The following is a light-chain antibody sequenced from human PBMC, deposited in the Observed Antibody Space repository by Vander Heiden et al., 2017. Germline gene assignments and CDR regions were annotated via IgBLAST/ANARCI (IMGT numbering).Light chain of an antibody. CDR2: DAS. CDR3: QQRSNWPGGT. CDR1: QSVSSY. J-gene: IGKJ2*02. Sequence: EIVLTQSPATLSLSPGERATLSCRASQSVSSYLAWYQQKPGQAPRLLIYDASNRATGIPARFSGRGSGTDFTLTISSLEPEDFAVYYCQQRSNWPGGTFAQETKLEI. V-gene: IGKV3-11*01.